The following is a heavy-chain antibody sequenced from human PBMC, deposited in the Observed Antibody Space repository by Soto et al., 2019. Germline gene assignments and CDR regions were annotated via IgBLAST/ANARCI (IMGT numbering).Heavy chain of an antibody. Sequence: PGGSLRLSCEASGFTFNTYSMHWVRQPPGKGLEWLAAIWYDGTQKYYADSVKGRFIISRDNSKKTLYLEMNSLRAEDTAVYYCARAGGTTVTGLWHFDSWGQGTLLTV. D-gene: IGHD4-17*01. V-gene: IGHV3-33*01. J-gene: IGHJ4*02. CDR3: ARAGGTTVTGLWHFDS. CDR2: IWYDGTQK. CDR1: GFTFNTYS.